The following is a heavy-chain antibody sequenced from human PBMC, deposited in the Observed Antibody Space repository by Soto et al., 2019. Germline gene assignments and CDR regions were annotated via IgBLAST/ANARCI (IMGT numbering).Heavy chain of an antibody. D-gene: IGHD3-16*01. Sequence: PGGSLRLSCAASGFLFSNAWMSWVRQGPGKGLEWVARIKSQSDGGATEYAAAVKGRFTISRDDSNNAVYLQMDSLTSDDTAVYYCLTEPIKLWPYDYWGKGTQVTVSS. J-gene: IGHJ4*02. CDR1: GFLFSNAW. V-gene: IGHV3-15*01. CDR2: IKSQSDGGAT. CDR3: LTEPIKLWPYDY.